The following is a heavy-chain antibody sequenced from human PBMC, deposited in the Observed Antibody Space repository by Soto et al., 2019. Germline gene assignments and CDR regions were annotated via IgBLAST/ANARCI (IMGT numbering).Heavy chain of an antibody. CDR1: GGSFSGYY. J-gene: IGHJ4*02. V-gene: IGHV4-34*01. CDR3: ARGSTVAAAGNDY. CDR2: INHSESP. Sequence: PSETLSLTCAVYGGSFSGYYWSWIRQPPGKGLEWIGEINHSESPNYNPSLKSRVTISVDTSKNQFSLKLSSVTAADTAVYLCARGSTVAAAGNDYWGQGTLVTVSS. D-gene: IGHD6-13*01.